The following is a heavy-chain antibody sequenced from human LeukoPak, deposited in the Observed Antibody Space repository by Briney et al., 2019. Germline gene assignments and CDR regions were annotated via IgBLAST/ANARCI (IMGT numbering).Heavy chain of an antibody. V-gene: IGHV1-2*02. D-gene: IGHD3-10*01. Sequence: ASVKVSCKASGYTFTACYMHWVRQAPGQGLEWMGWINPNSGDTNYAQTFQGRVTMTRDTSISTAYMELSRLRSDDTAVYYCGADSMPRGVFSYAFDIWGQGTMVTVSS. J-gene: IGHJ3*02. CDR2: INPNSGDT. CDR1: GYTFTACY. CDR3: GADSMPRGVFSYAFDI.